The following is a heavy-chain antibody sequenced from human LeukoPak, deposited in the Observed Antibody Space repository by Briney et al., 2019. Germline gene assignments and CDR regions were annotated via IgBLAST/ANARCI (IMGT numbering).Heavy chain of an antibody. CDR1: GYTFTSYN. V-gene: IGHV1-2*02. CDR3: ASPVQADSTSYYTSN. Sequence: ASVKVSCTASGYTFTSYNMHWVRQAPGQGLEWMGWINPNSGGTNYPQKFQGRVTMTRDTSISTAYMELSRLRSDDTAVYYCASPVQADSTSYYTSNCGQGTLVTVSS. J-gene: IGHJ4*02. D-gene: IGHD1-26*01. CDR2: INPNSGGT.